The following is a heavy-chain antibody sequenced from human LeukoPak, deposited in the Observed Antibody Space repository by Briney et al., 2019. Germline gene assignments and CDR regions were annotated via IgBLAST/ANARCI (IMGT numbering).Heavy chain of an antibody. CDR3: ARGKYSAFDI. Sequence: PSQTLSLTCAISGDSVSSNSVAWNWIRQSPSRGLEWLGRTFYRSKWYNDYAVSVKSRVTINPDTSKNQFSPQLSSVTPEDTAVYYCARGKYSAFDIWAKGQWSPSLQ. J-gene: IGHJ3*02. CDR2: TFYRSKWYN. CDR1: GDSVSSNSVA. D-gene: IGHD2/OR15-2a*01. V-gene: IGHV6-1*01.